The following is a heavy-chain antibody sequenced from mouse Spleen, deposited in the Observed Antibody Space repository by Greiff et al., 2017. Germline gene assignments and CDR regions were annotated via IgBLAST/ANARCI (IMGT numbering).Heavy chain of an antibody. CDR1: GYTFTSYW. D-gene: IGHD2-4*01. V-gene: IGHV1-7*01. Sequence: QVQLQQSGAELVKPGASVKLSCKASGYTFTSYWMHWVKQRPGQGLEWIGYINPSSGYTKYNQKFKDKATLTADKSSSTAYMQLSSLTYEDSAVYYCLSTMITTDAMDYWGQGTSVTVSS. J-gene: IGHJ4*01. CDR2: INPSSGYT. CDR3: LSTMITTDAMDY.